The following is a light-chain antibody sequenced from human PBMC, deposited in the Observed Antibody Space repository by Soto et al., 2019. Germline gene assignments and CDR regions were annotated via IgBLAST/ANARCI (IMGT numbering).Light chain of an antibody. CDR1: QSVSSSY. CDR2: GAS. Sequence: EIVLTQSPGTLSLSPGERATLSCRASQSVSSSYLAWYQQKPGQAPRLLIYGASSRATGIPDRFSGSGSGTDFTLTLSRLEPEDFAMYYCHQYGILPPVTFGHGTRLEIK. V-gene: IGKV3-20*01. J-gene: IGKJ5*01. CDR3: HQYGILPPVT.